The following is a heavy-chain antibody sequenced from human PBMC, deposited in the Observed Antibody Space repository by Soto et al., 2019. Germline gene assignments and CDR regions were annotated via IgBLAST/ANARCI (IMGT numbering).Heavy chain of an antibody. V-gene: IGHV4-39*01. Sequence: QLQLQESGPGLVKPSETLSLTCTVSGGSISSSSYYWGWIRQPPGKGLEWIGSIYYSGSTYYNPSLKSRVTISVDTSKNQFSLKLSSVTAADTAVYYCAKGDGSSAVDYWGQGTLVTVSS. CDR2: IYYSGST. J-gene: IGHJ4*02. D-gene: IGHD6-25*01. CDR1: GGSISSSSYY. CDR3: AKGDGSSAVDY.